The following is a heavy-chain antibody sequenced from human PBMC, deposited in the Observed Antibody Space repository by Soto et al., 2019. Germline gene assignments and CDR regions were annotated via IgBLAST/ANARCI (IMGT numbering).Heavy chain of an antibody. CDR3: ARDRTRYCSGGSCYSYYYYGMDV. V-gene: IGHV4-4*07. CDR1: GGSISSYY. Sequence: PSETLSLTCTVSGGSISSYYWSWIRQPAGKGLEWIGRIYTSGSTNYNPSLKSRVTMSVDTSKNQFSLKLSSVTAADTAVYYCARDRTRYCSGGSCYSYYYYGMDVWGQGTTVTVSS. D-gene: IGHD2-15*01. J-gene: IGHJ6*02. CDR2: IYTSGST.